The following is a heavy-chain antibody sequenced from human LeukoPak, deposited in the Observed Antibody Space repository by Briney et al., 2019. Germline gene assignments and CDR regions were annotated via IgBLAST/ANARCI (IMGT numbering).Heavy chain of an antibody. J-gene: IGHJ4*02. CDR2: ISSSSSTI. V-gene: IGHV3-48*04. CDR3: AREGLPPGYYCDSSGYIDY. D-gene: IGHD3-22*01. CDR1: GFTFSSYS. Sequence: PGGSLRLSCAASGFTFSSYSMNWVRQAPGKGLEWVSYISSSSSTIYYADSVKGRFTISRDNAKNSLYLQMNSLRAEDTAVYYCAREGLPPGYYCDSSGYIDYWGQGTLVTVSS.